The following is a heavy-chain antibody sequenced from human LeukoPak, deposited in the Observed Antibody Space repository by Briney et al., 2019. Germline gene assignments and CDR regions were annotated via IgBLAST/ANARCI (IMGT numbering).Heavy chain of an antibody. CDR2: INHSGST. CDR3: AIGLEMATSY. J-gene: IGHJ4*02. Sequence: SETLSLTCAVYGGSFSGYYWSWIRQPPGKGLEWIGEINHSGSTNYNPSLKSRVTISVDTSKNQFSLKLSSVTAADTAVYYCAIGLEMATSYWGQGTLVTVSS. CDR1: GGSFSGYY. D-gene: IGHD5-24*01. V-gene: IGHV4-34*01.